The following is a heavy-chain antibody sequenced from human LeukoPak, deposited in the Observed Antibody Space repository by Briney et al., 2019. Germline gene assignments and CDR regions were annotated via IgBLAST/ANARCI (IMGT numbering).Heavy chain of an antibody. J-gene: IGHJ5*02. Sequence: SETLSLTCTVSGYSISSGYYWGWIRQPPGKGLEWIGSIYHSGSTYYNPSLKSRVTISVDTSKNQFSLKLSSVTAADTAVYYCARDHGSSWSRHNWFDPWGQGTLVTVSS. D-gene: IGHD6-13*01. V-gene: IGHV4-38-2*02. CDR3: ARDHGSSWSRHNWFDP. CDR1: GYSISSGYY. CDR2: IYHSGST.